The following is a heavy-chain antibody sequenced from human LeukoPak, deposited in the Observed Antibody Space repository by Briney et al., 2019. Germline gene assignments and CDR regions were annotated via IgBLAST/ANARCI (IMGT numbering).Heavy chain of an antibody. CDR2: ISGSGISR. J-gene: IGHJ4*02. CDR1: GFTFSSFP. V-gene: IGHV3-23*01. CDR3: AKRSGVYSDNSGVFDY. D-gene: IGHD4-11*01. Sequence: GGSLRLSCAASGFTFSSFPMNWVRQAPGKGLEWVSGISGSGISRGYADSVKGRFTISRDNSKNTVLLQMDSLRAEDTAIYYCAKRSGVYSDNSGVFDYWGQGSLVTVSS.